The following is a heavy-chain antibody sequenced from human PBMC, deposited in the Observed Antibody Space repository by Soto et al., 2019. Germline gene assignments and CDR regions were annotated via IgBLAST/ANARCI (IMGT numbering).Heavy chain of an antibody. CDR1: GYTFGSYA. CDR2: ISYDGSNK. CDR3: ARVYL. V-gene: IGHV3-30*04. J-gene: IGHJ4*02. Sequence: ESGGGVVQPGRSLRLSCAVSGYTFGSYAMHWVRQAPGKGLEWVAVISYDGSNKYYADSVRVRFTISRDNSNNTLFLQMNSLRGEDTAVYYCARVYLWGQGTQVTVSS.